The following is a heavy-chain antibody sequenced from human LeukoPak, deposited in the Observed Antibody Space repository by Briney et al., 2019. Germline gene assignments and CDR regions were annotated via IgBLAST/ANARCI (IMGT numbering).Heavy chain of an antibody. Sequence: GGSLRLSCEASGFTFSDHGIHWVRHTPGKGLEWLAIIYYDGNNKYYADSAKGRFTISRDNPKNTAYLQMNSLRVDDTAVYCCSRGGWPTAGTPRLDVWGQGTTVVVSS. V-gene: IGHV3-33*01. CDR3: SRGGWPTAGTPRLDV. CDR2: IYYDGNNK. CDR1: GFTFSDHG. D-gene: IGHD6-13*01. J-gene: IGHJ6*02.